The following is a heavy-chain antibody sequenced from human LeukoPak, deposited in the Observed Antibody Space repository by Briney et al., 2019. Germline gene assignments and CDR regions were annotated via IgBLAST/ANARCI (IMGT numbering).Heavy chain of an antibody. CDR3: ARLDEYSSSSRYYGMDV. Sequence: ASVKVSCKASGGTFSSYAISWVRQAPGQGLEWMGGIIPIFGTANYAQKFQGRVTITADESTSTAYMELSSLRSEDTAVYYCARLDEYSSSSRYYGMDVWGQGTTVTVSS. D-gene: IGHD6-6*01. J-gene: IGHJ6*02. V-gene: IGHV1-69*13. CDR1: GGTFSSYA. CDR2: IIPIFGTA.